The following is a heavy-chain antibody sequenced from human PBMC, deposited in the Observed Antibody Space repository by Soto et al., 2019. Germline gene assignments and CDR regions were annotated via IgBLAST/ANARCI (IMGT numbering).Heavy chain of an antibody. CDR2: INSDGSST. D-gene: IGHD1-1*01. Sequence: SGGSLRLSCAASGFTFSSYWMHWVRQAPGKGLVWVSRINSDGSSTSYADSVKGRFTISRDNAKNTLYLQMNSLRAEDTAVYYCARDPGTRFNWDRNFDYWGQGTLVTVS. CDR3: ARDPGTRFNWDRNFDY. V-gene: IGHV3-74*01. J-gene: IGHJ4*02. CDR1: GFTFSSYW.